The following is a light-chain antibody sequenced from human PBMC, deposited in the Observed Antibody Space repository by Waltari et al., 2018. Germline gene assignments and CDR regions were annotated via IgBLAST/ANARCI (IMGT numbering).Light chain of an antibody. CDR3: QQYYSIGGT. V-gene: IGKV4-1*01. CDR2: WAS. CDR1: QSILYTSSNQNY. J-gene: IGKJ1*01. Sequence: DIVMTQSPDSLAVSPGERATINCQSSQSILYTSSNQNYLAWYQQKPGQPPKVLIYWASTRESGVPDRFSGSGSGTDFTLTISNLQAEDVAVYYCQQYYSIGGTFGQGTRVDIK.